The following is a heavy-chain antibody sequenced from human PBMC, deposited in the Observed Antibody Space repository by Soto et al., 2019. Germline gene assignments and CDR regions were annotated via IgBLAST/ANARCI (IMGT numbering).Heavy chain of an antibody. J-gene: IGHJ6*02. D-gene: IGHD3-10*01. Sequence: PSETLSLTCAVSGGSISSINWWSLVLQPPGKGLEWIVEIYHSGSTNYNPSLKSRVTISVDKSKNQFSLKLSSVTAADTAVYYCARVLKGSYYGSGSYLMGGYYYYGMDVWGQGTTVTVSS. V-gene: IGHV4-4*02. CDR3: ARVLKGSYYGSGSYLMGGYYYYGMDV. CDR2: IYHSGST. CDR1: GGSISSINW.